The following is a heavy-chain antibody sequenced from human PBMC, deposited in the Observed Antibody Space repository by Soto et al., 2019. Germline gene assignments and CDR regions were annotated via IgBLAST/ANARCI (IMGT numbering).Heavy chain of an antibody. J-gene: IGHJ5*02. CDR1: GFTITSSA. CDR2: IVVGSGNT. CDR3: AAVDPGIHAPGP. Sequence: GASVKVSCKASGFTITSSAMQWVRQARGQRLEWIGWIVVGSGNTNYAQKFQERVTITRDMSTSTAYMELSSLRSEDTAVYYCAAVDPGIHAPGPWGQGTLVTVSS. V-gene: IGHV1-58*02.